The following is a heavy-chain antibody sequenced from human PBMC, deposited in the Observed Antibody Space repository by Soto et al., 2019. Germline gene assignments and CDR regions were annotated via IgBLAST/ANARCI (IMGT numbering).Heavy chain of an antibody. J-gene: IGHJ3*02. CDR1: GFTFSNAW. Sequence: PGGSLRLSCAASGFTFSNAWMSWVRQAPGKGLEWVGRIKSKTDGGTTDYAAPVEGRFTISRDDSKNTLYLQMNSLKTEDTAVYYCTTVLPTKKYYYDSSGSLRVDALDIWGQGTMVTVSS. CDR2: IKSKTDGGTT. D-gene: IGHD3-22*01. CDR3: TTVLPTKKYYYDSSGSLRVDALDI. V-gene: IGHV3-15*01.